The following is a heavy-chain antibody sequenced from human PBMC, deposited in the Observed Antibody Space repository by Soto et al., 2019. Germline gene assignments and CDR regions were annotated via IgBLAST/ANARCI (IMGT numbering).Heavy chain of an antibody. CDR1: AGTLSGFF. D-gene: IGHD1-26*01. CDR2: INHSGST. CDR3: ARGLKVPRFSGSYF. J-gene: IGHJ4*03. Sequence: SETLAVTCGPNAGTLSGFFRSRIRQPPGKELEWLGEINHSGSTNYNPSLKSRVTISVDTSKNKFSLNLSSVTAADTAVYYCARGLKVPRFSGSYF. V-gene: IGHV4-34*01.